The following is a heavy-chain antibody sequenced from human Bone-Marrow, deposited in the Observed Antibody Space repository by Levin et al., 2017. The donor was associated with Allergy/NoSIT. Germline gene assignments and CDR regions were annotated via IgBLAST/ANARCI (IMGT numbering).Heavy chain of an antibody. Sequence: SETLSLTCSVSGGSLNSGDADYYWAWIRQPPGKGLAWVASINYSGRTYYTSSLRGRVSISVDTSKKQFSLKLNSVTAAETAVYYCARQRGGGKWAFDIWGQGTMVTVSS. V-gene: IGHV4-39*01. CDR2: INYSGRT. J-gene: IGHJ3*02. CDR1: GGSLNSGDADYY. D-gene: IGHD4-23*01. CDR3: ARQRGGGKWAFDI.